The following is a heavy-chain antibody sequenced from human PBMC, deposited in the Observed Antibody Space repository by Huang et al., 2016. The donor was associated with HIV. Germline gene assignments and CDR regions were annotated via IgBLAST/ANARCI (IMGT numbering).Heavy chain of an antibody. D-gene: IGHD1-1*01. CDR2: IHTNTGNP. CDR1: GYTFVNYA. Sequence: QVQLVQSGSELKKPGASVKVSCKTSGYTFVNYAMNWVRQAPGQGLEGMGGIHTNTGNPTYAQGFTGRFVFSLDTSVNTAYLQINTLKPEDTAVYFCARAGYNYNYGDWFDPWGQGTLVIVSS. V-gene: IGHV7-4-1*02. J-gene: IGHJ5*02. CDR3: ARAGYNYNYGDWFDP.